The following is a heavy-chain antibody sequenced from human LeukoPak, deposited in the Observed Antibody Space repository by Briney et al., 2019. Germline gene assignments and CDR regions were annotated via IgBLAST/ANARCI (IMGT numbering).Heavy chain of an antibody. CDR1: GFTFSSYW. J-gene: IGHJ6*02. CDR3: ARENWNYGYYYYGMDV. D-gene: IGHD1-7*01. V-gene: IGHV3-7*04. Sequence: GGSLRLSCAASGFTFSSYWMSWVRHAPGKGLEWVANIKQDGSEKYYVESVKGRFTISRDNAKNSLYLQMNSLRAEDTAVYYCARENWNYGYYYYGMDVWGQGTTVTVSS. CDR2: IKQDGSEK.